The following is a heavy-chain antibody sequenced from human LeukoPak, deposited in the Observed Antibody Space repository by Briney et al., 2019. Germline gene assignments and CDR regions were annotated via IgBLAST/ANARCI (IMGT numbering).Heavy chain of an antibody. V-gene: IGHV4-59*08. CDR2: IYYSGST. J-gene: IGHJ4*02. CDR1: GGSISSYY. D-gene: IGHD6-19*01. Sequence: SETLSLTCTVSGGSISSYYWSWIRQPPGKGLEWIGYIYYSGSTNYNPSLKSRVTISVDTSKNQFSLKLSSVTAADTAVYYCARGLAVAAHVAFDYWGQGTLVTVSS. CDR3: ARGLAVAAHVAFDY.